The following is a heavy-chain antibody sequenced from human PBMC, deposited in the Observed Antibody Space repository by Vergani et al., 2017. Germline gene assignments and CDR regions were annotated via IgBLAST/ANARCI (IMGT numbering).Heavy chain of an antibody. V-gene: IGHV1-2*02. CDR1: GCTFIGYY. Sequence: QVQLVQSGAEVKKPGASVKVSCKASGCTFIGYYMHWVRQAPGQGLEWMGWINPNSGGTNYAQKFQGRVTMTRNTSISTADMELRRLRSDDTAVYYCSVSRSLDYYYGMDVWGQGTTVTVSS. CDR2: INPNSGGT. D-gene: IGHD3-16*02. J-gene: IGHJ6*02. CDR3: SVSRSLDYYYGMDV.